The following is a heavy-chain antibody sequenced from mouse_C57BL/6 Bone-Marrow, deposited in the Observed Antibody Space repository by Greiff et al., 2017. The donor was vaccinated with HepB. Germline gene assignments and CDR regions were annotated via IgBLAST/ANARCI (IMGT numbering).Heavy chain of an antibody. J-gene: IGHJ2*01. D-gene: IGHD1-1*01. V-gene: IGHV14-4*01. Sequence: VQLQQSGAELVRPGASVKLSCTASGFNIKDDYMHWVKQRPEQGLEWIGWLDPENGDTEYASKFQGKATITADTSSNTAYMQLSSLTSEDTAVYYCTTYYYGSSPDYWGQGTTLTGSS. CDR2: LDPENGDT. CDR3: TTYYYGSSPDY. CDR1: GFNIKDDY.